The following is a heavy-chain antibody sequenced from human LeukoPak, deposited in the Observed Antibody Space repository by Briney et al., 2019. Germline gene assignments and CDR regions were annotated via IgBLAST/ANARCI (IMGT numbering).Heavy chain of an antibody. CDR2: IKEDGSEK. CDR1: GFIFSNYW. Sequence: GGSLRLSCAASGFIFSNYWMGWFRQPPRKWLEWVGNIKEDGSEKYYLDSVKGRFTISRDNTHNSVFLLMSSLRAEDTAVYDCVRDDVWGTSDLDYWGQGTLVTVSS. D-gene: IGHD3-16*01. J-gene: IGHJ4*02. CDR3: VRDDVWGTSDLDY. V-gene: IGHV3-7*01.